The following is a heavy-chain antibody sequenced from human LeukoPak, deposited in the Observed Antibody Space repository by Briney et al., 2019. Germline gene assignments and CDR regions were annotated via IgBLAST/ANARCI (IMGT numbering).Heavy chain of an antibody. CDR3: ARDDSKGAEGFDY. V-gene: IGHV4-34*01. Sequence: LETLSLTCAVYGGSFSGYYWSWIRQPPGKGLEWIGEINHSGSTNYNPSLKSRVTISVDTSKNQFSLKLSSVTAADTAVYYCARDDSKGAEGFDYWGQGTLVTVSS. D-gene: IGHD3-22*01. CDR1: GGSFSGYY. CDR2: INHSGST. J-gene: IGHJ4*02.